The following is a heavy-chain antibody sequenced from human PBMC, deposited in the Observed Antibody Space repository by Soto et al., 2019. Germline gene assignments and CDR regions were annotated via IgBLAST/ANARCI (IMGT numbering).Heavy chain of an antibody. CDR1: GGSFSGYY. CDR3: ARRRVGYSGNLYDY. CDR2: INHSGIT. D-gene: IGHD4-4*01. J-gene: IGHJ4*02. V-gene: IGHV4-34*01. Sequence: QVQLRQWGAGLLKPSEPLSLTCAVYGGSFSGYYWSWIRQPPGKGLEWIGEINHSGITNYNPSLKSRVTISVDTSKNQFSLKLSSVTAAVTAVYYCARRRVGYSGNLYDYWGQGTLVTVSS.